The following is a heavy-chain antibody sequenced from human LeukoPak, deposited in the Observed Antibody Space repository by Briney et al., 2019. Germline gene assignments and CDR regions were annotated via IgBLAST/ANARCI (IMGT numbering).Heavy chain of an antibody. J-gene: IGHJ4*02. Sequence: GRSLRLSCAASGFTFSSYGMHWVRQAPGKGLEWVAVIWYDGSNKYYADSVKGRFTISRDNSKNTLYLQMNSLRPQDTAVYSCASFAGSSGWYPDYWGQGTLVTVS. CDR1: GFTFSSYG. V-gene: IGHV3-33*01. CDR3: ASFAGSSGWYPDY. CDR2: IWYDGSNK. D-gene: IGHD6-19*01.